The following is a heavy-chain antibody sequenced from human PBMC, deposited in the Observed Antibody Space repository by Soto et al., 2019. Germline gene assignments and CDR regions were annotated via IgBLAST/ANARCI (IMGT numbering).Heavy chain of an antibody. CDR3: ARWGRSRELDV. D-gene: IGHD3-16*01. CDR1: GGSVSSGSYY. Sequence: QVQLQESGPGLVKPSETLSLTCTVSGGSVSSGSYYWSWIRQPPGKGLECIGYIYYSGSTNYNPSLKSRVTISVDTSKNQFSLKLSSVTAADTAVYYCARWGRSRELDVWGQGTTVTVSS. CDR2: IYYSGST. J-gene: IGHJ6*02. V-gene: IGHV4-61*01.